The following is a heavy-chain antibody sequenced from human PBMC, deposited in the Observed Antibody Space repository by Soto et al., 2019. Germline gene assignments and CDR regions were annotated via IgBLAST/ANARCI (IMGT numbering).Heavy chain of an antibody. CDR1: GGTFNNYA. CDR2: LIPNFDTP. CDR3: AVAMVREILIFESSGMHV. D-gene: IGHD3-10*01. J-gene: IGHJ6*02. V-gene: IGHV1-69*01. Sequence: QMQVVQSGAEVKKPGSSVKVSCKTSGGTFNNYAISWVGQAPGQGLEWMGGLIPNFDTPNYAQKFQDRLTIIADESTSTVSMELRSLRSDDTAVYYCAVAMVREILIFESSGMHVWGQGTTVTVSS.